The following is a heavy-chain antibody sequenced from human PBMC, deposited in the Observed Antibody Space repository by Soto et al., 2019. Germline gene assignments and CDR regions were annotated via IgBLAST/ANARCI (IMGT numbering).Heavy chain of an antibody. V-gene: IGHV5-51*01. CDR2: SYPSDSTT. D-gene: IGHD4-17*01. J-gene: IGHJ5*02. CDR3: ARHGFYGEYSSNSFDP. CDR1: GYSFTNYW. Sequence: GESLKISCKGSGYSFTNYWIAWVRQMPGKGLEYMGISYPSDSTTRYSPSFQGQATISPDKPISTAYLQWNSLNASDTAMYYCARHGFYGEYSSNSFDPWGQGTLVTVSS.